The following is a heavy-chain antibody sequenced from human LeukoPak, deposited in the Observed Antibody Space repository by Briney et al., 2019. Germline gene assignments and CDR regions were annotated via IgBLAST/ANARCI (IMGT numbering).Heavy chain of an antibody. D-gene: IGHD3-16*01. CDR3: AKGKGSSALGY. Sequence: GWSLRLSCATSGLAFRIFGMHWVRQAPGKGLEWVAFIRHDGCNTYYGDSVKGRFTISRDNSKNTMYLEMKSLRVEDTALYYCAKGKGSSALGYWGQGTLVTVSS. CDR1: GLAFRIFG. V-gene: IGHV3-30*02. J-gene: IGHJ4*02. CDR2: IRHDGCNT.